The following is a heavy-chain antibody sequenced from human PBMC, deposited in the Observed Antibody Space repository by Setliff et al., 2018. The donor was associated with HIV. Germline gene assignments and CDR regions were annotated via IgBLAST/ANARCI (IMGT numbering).Heavy chain of an antibody. J-gene: IGHJ4*02. Sequence: SETLSLTCAVSGGSISSNWWSWVRQSPGKGLEWIGEIYHSGSNHYNPSLQSRVTISVDKSKSQFSLKLTSVTAADTAVYYCGGNGYYSIDYWGQGTLVTVSS. D-gene: IGHD3-22*01. CDR2: IYHSGSN. CDR1: GGSISSNW. CDR3: GGNGYYSIDY. V-gene: IGHV4-4*02.